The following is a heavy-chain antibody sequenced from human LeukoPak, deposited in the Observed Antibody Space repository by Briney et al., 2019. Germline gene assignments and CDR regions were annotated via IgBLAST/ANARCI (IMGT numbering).Heavy chain of an antibody. CDR1: GGSIRNYY. J-gene: IGHJ4*02. CDR3: ASRAYYDSSGLDY. D-gene: IGHD3-22*01. Sequence: SETLSLTCSVSGGSIRNYYWTWIRQPPRKGLEWIGHVSNSGSTKYNPSLKSRVTISIDTSKKHFSLKLSSVTAADTAVYYCASRAYYDSSGLDYWGQGILVTVSS. V-gene: IGHV4-59*08. CDR2: VSNSGST.